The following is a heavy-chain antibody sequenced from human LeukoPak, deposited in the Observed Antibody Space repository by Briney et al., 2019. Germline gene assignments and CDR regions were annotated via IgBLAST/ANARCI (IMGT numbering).Heavy chain of an antibody. CDR2: INHSGST. D-gene: IGHD3-3*01. CDR1: GGSFSGYY. J-gene: IGHJ5*02. Sequence: SETLSLTCAVYGGSFSGYYWSWIRQPPGKGLEWIGEINHSGSTNYNPSLKSRVTISVDTSKNQYSLKLSSVTAADMAVYYCARGTWSFWSGSRFDPWGQGTLVTVSS. CDR3: ARGTWSFWSGSRFDP. V-gene: IGHV4-34*01.